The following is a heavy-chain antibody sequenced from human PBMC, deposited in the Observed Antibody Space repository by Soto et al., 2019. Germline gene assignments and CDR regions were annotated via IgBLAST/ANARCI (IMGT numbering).Heavy chain of an antibody. CDR1: GGSVSSGSYY. Sequence: PSETLSLTCTVSGGSVSSGSYYWSWIRQSPGKGLEWIGYIYYSGSTNYNPSLKSRVTISVDTSKNQFSLKLSSVTAADTAVYYCARTLANYYGSGSYPYYYGMDVWGQGTTVTVSS. CDR2: IYYSGST. J-gene: IGHJ6*02. V-gene: IGHV4-61*01. D-gene: IGHD3-10*01. CDR3: ARTLANYYGSGSYPYYYGMDV.